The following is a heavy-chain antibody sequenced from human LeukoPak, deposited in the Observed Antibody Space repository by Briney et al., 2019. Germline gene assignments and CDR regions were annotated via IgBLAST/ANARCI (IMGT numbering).Heavy chain of an antibody. CDR1: GYTFTSYA. J-gene: IGHJ4*02. CDR3: ARPPYDFWSGYIDY. Sequence: ASVKVSCKASGYTFTSYAMNWVRQAPRQGLEWMGWINTNTGNPTYAQGFTGRFVFSLDTSVSTAYLQISSLKAEDTAVYYCARPPYDFWSGYIDYWGQGTLVTVSS. V-gene: IGHV7-4-1*02. D-gene: IGHD3-3*01. CDR2: INTNTGNP.